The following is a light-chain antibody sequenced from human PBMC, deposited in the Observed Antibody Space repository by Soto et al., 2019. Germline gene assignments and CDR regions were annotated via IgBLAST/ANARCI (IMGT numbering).Light chain of an antibody. Sequence: DIQMTQSPSSLSASVGDRVTITCRASQSISNYLNWYQQKPGKAPKLLMYAASSLQSGVPSRVSGSGSGTDFTLTISSLQAEDFATYYCQQSYSAPYSFGHGTKLEIK. CDR2: AAS. V-gene: IGKV1-39*01. CDR3: QQSYSAPYS. CDR1: QSISNY. J-gene: IGKJ2*01.